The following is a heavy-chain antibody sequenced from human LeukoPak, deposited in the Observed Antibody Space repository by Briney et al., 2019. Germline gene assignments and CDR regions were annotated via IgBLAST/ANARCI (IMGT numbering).Heavy chain of an antibody. CDR2: INHSGST. V-gene: IGHV4-34*01. Sequence: PSETLSPTCAVYGGSFSGYYWSWIRQPPGKGLEWIGEINHSGSTNYNPSLKSRVTISVDTSKNQFSLKLSSVTAADTAVYYCARDLYSSGWYGRGFYFDYWGQGTLVTVSS. D-gene: IGHD6-19*01. CDR1: GGSFSGYY. J-gene: IGHJ4*02. CDR3: ARDLYSSGWYGRGFYFDY.